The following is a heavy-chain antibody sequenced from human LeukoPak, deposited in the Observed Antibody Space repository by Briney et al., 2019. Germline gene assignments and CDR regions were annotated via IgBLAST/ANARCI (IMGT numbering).Heavy chain of an antibody. Sequence: GGSLRLSCAASGFTFSSYATHWVRQAPGKGLEWVAVISYDGSNKYYADSVKGRFTISRDNSKNTLYLQMNSLRAEDTAVYYCARDDGWLQLLDYWGQGTLVTVSS. V-gene: IGHV3-30-3*01. D-gene: IGHD5-24*01. CDR2: ISYDGSNK. CDR3: ARDDGWLQLLDY. CDR1: GFTFSSYA. J-gene: IGHJ4*02.